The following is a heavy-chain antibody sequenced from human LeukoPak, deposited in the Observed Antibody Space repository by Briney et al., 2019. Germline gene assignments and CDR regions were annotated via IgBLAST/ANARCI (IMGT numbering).Heavy chain of an antibody. CDR1: GFTFSSYS. CDR3: ARDGGFGFLAAFDI. J-gene: IGHJ3*02. CDR2: ISGSGSVS. V-gene: IGHV3-48*02. Sequence: GRSLRLSCAASGFTFSSYSMNWVRQAPGKGLEWISYISGSGSVSYYEDSVKGRFTISRDNAKNSLYLQMNSLRDEDTALYYCARDGGFGFLAAFDIWGQGTMVTVPS. D-gene: IGHD3-10*01.